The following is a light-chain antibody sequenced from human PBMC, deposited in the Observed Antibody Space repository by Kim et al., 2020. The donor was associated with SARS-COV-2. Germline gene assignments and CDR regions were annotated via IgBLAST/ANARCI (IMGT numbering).Light chain of an antibody. CDR1: SSDVCGYNL. V-gene: IGLV2-11*01. J-gene: IGLJ2*01. Sequence: QLVTISCTGTSSDVCGYNLVSWYQQHPGKAPKLMIYDVNKRPSGVPDRVSGSKYGNTASLTISGLQAEDEADYYCCSYAGSYTLVFGGGTQLTVL. CDR2: DVN. CDR3: CSYAGSYTLV.